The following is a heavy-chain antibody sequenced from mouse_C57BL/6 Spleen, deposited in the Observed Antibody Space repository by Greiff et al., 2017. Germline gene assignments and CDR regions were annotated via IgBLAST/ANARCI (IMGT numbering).Heavy chain of an antibody. V-gene: IGHV6-3*01. Sequence: DVKLQESGGGLVQPGGSMKLSCVASGFTFSNYWMNWVRQSPEKGLEWVAQIRLKSDNYATNYAESVKGRFTISRDDSKSSVYLQMNNLRAEDTGIYYCSTPPGYAMDYWGQGTSVTVSS. J-gene: IGHJ4*01. CDR3: STPPGYAMDY. CDR1: GFTFSNYW. CDR2: IRLKSDNYAT.